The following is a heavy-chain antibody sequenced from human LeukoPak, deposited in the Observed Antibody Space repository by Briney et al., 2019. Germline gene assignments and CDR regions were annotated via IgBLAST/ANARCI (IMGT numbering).Heavy chain of an antibody. D-gene: IGHD6-6*01. Sequence: GGSLRLSCAASGFTFSSYWMSWVRQAPGKGLEWVASIKQDGSEKYCVDSVRSRFTISRDNANNSLYLQMNSLRADDTAVYYCARDIGLRKAAPPGWFDPWGQGALVTVSS. V-gene: IGHV3-7*01. J-gene: IGHJ5*02. CDR3: ARDIGLRKAAPPGWFDP. CDR1: GFTFSSYW. CDR2: IKQDGSEK.